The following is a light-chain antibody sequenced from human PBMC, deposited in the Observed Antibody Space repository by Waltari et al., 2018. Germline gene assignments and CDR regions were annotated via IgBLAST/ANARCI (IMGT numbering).Light chain of an antibody. Sequence: QSVLTQPPSASGTPGQRVTISCSGSTSNIGVNFVYWYQQFPGTAPKRLIYRNNQWPSGVPDRFSGSKSGTSASLAISGLRSEDEADCYCAAWDDSLSGPVFGGGTELTVL. CDR2: RNN. V-gene: IGLV1-47*01. CDR3: AAWDDSLSGPV. J-gene: IGLJ3*02. CDR1: TSNIGVNF.